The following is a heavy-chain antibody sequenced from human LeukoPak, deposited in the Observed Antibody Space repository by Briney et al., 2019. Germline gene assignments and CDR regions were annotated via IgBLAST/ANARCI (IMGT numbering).Heavy chain of an antibody. V-gene: IGHV3-23*01. CDR1: GFTFSSYA. Sequence: GGFLRLSYAPSGFTFSSYAMSWVRQAPGKGLEWVAVISGGGSGTYYADSVRGRFTISRDNSKNTVYLQMNSLRAEDTAIYYCAKAVGSSGYFSRDAFDIWGQGTIVTVSS. CDR3: AKAVGSSGYFSRDAFDI. J-gene: IGHJ3*02. D-gene: IGHD3-22*01. CDR2: ISGGGSGT.